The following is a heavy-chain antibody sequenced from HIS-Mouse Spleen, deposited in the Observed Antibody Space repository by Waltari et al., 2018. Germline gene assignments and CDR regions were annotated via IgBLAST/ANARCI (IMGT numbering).Heavy chain of an antibody. J-gene: IGHJ2*01. V-gene: IGHV4-59*01. D-gene: IGHD2-2*01. CDR1: GGSISSYY. Sequence: QVQLQESGPGLVKPSETLSLTCTVSGGSISSYYWSWIRQPPGKGLEWIGYIYYSGSTNYNPSLKSRVTISVDTSKNQFSLKLSSVTAADTAVYYCARDIVVVPAAMRDWYFDLWGRGTLVTVSS. CDR3: ARDIVVVPAAMRDWYFDL. CDR2: IYYSGST.